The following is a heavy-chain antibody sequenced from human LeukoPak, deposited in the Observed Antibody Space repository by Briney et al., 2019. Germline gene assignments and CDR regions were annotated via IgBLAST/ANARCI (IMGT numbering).Heavy chain of an antibody. J-gene: IGHJ5*02. Sequence: ASLKVSCKAFGYTFTSNYMHWVRQAPGQGREWMGVISPSGGSTTYAQKFQGRVTLTSDMSTSTDYLELSSLRSEDTAVYYCARDNSVRDEAWWFNPWGQGTLVTVSS. CDR3: ARDNSVRDEAWWFNP. CDR1: GYTFTSNY. CDR2: ISPSGGST. D-gene: IGHD5-24*01. V-gene: IGHV1-46*01.